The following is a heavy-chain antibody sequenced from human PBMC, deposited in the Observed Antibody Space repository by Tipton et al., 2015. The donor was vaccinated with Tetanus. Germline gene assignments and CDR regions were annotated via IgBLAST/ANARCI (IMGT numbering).Heavy chain of an antibody. D-gene: IGHD5-18*01. CDR2: IKHDGSEN. J-gene: IGHJ4*02. V-gene: IGHV3-7*01. CDR3: ARDPREDVDTAMVTGY. Sequence: GSLRLSCAASGFTFTRYPMHWVRQAPGKGLEWVANIKHDGSENYYVDSVKGRFTISRDNAKNSLYLQMNSLRAEDTAVYYCARDPREDVDTAMVTGYWGQGTLVTVSS. CDR1: GFTFTRYP.